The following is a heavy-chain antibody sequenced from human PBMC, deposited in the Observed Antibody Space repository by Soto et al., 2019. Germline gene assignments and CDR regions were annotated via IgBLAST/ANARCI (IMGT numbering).Heavy chain of an antibody. D-gene: IGHD3-3*01. Sequence: ASVKVSCKASGGTFSSYAISWVRQAPGQGLEWMGGIIPIFGTANYAQKFQGRVTITADESTSTAYMELSSLRSEDTAVYYCASRPITIFGVVSRAYYYYGMDVWGQGTTVTVSS. CDR1: GGTFSSYA. V-gene: IGHV1-69*13. CDR2: IIPIFGTA. J-gene: IGHJ6*02. CDR3: ASRPITIFGVVSRAYYYYGMDV.